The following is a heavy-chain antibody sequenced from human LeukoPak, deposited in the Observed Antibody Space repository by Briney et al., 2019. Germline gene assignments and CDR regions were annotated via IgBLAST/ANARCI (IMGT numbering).Heavy chain of an antibody. V-gene: IGHV4-34*01. CDR1: GGSFSRSY. J-gene: IGHJ4*02. D-gene: IGHD2-15*01. Sequence: PSETLSLTCAVYGGSFSRSYWSWIRQPPGKGLEWLGEINHSGSTNYNPSLKSRVTISVDTSKTQFSLRLTSVTAADTAVYYCAGRVVVAALGYWGQGDLVTVSS. CDR2: INHSGST. CDR3: AGRVVVAALGY.